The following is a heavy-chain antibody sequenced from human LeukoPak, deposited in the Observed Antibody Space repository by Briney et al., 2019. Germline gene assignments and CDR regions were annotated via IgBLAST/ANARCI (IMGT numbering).Heavy chain of an antibody. D-gene: IGHD4-23*01. V-gene: IGHV3-23*01. J-gene: IGHJ4*02. CDR2: IRDSGGGT. CDR3: ARVDYDVKSYDVDY. Sequence: GGSLRLSCAASGFTFSSYAMSWVSQAPGKGLGWVSTIRDSGGGTYYAAPVNGRFTTSRDNSKETLLLPMSSLRAEDRARYYFARVDYDVKSYDVDYWGQGTLVTVSS. CDR1: GFTFSSYA.